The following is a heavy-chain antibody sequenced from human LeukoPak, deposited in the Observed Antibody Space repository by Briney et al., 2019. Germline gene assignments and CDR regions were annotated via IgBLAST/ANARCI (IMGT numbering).Heavy chain of an antibody. Sequence: ASVKLSCKASGYTFTSYGISWARQAPGQGLEGMGWIGAYNVSTNYAQKLQGRVTMTTDTSTSTAYMELRGLRSDDTAVYYCARDYYDSSGYRQNYFDYWGQGTLVTVSS. CDR1: GYTFTSYG. CDR2: IGAYNVST. CDR3: ARDYYDSSGYRQNYFDY. D-gene: IGHD3-22*01. J-gene: IGHJ4*02. V-gene: IGHV1-18*01.